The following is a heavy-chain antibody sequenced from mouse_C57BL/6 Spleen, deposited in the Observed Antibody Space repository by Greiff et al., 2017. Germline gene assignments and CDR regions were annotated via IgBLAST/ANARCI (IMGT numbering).Heavy chain of an antibody. V-gene: IGHV1-52*01. D-gene: IGHD2-1*01. Sequence: QVQLQQSGAELVRPGSSVKLSCKASGYTFTSYWMHWVKQRPIQGLEWIGNIDPSDSETHYNQKFKDKATLTVDKSSSTAYMQLSSLTSEDSAVYYCARLLDGNSYWYFDVWGTGTTVTVSS. CDR2: IDPSDSET. J-gene: IGHJ1*03. CDR1: GYTFTSYW. CDR3: ARLLDGNSYWYFDV.